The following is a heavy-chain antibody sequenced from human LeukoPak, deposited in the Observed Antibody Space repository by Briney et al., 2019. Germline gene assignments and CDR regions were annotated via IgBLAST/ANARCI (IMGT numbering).Heavy chain of an antibody. CDR3: ARVPLGQGVGGYFDL. V-gene: IGHV4-30-2*01. CDR2: IYHIGIT. J-gene: IGHJ2*01. D-gene: IGHD3-10*01. Sequence: SETLSLTCTVSGGSISSGGYSWSWIRQPPGKGLEWIGYIYHIGITYYNQSLESRVTISVDESKSQFSLKLTSVTAADTAVYYCARVPLGQGVGGYFDLWGLGTLVTVSS. CDR1: GGSISSGGYS.